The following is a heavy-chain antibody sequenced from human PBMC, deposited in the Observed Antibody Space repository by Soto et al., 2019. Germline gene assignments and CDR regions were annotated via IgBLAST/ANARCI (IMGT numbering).Heavy chain of an antibody. CDR1: GGSISSGGYY. V-gene: IGHV4-31*03. Sequence: QVQLQESGPGLVKPSQTLSLTCTVSGGSISSGGYYWSWIRQHPGKGLEWIGYIYYSGSTYYNPSLKSRVTISVDTSKNQFSLKLSSVTAADTAVYDCARGNRRPFVGSGYYGMDVWGQGTTVTASS. CDR2: IYYSGST. CDR3: ARGNRRPFVGSGYYGMDV. J-gene: IGHJ6*02. D-gene: IGHD3-16*01.